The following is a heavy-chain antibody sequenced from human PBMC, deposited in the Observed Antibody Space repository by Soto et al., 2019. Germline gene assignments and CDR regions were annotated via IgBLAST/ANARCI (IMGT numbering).Heavy chain of an antibody. D-gene: IGHD6-6*01. Sequence: GASVKVSCKASGYTFTSYAMHWVRQAPGQRLEWMGWINAGNGNTKYSQKFQGRVTITRDTSASTAYMELSSLRSEDTAVYYCARGGSSSGAFFQHWGQGTLVTVSS. CDR1: GYTFTSYA. CDR2: INAGNGNT. V-gene: IGHV1-3*01. J-gene: IGHJ1*01. CDR3: ARGGSSSGAFFQH.